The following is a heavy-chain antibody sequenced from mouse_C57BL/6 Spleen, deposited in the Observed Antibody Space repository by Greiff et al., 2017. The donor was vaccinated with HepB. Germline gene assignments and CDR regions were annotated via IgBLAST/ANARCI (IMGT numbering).Heavy chain of an antibody. CDR2: IDPSDSYT. V-gene: IGHV1-50*01. J-gene: IGHJ1*03. D-gene: IGHD1-1*01. CDR1: GYTFTSYW. Sequence: QVQLQQPGAELVKPGASVKLSCKASGYTFTSYWMQWVKQRPGQGLEWIGEIDPSDSYTNYNQKFKGKATLTVDTSSSTDYMQLSSLTSEDSAVYYCARSFNYYGSSPWYFDVWGTGTTVTVSS. CDR3: ARSFNYYGSSPWYFDV.